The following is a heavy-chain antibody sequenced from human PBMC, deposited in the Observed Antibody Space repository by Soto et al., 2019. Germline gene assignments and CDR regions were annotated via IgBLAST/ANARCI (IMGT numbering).Heavy chain of an antibody. CDR2: IWSDGNNR. CDR3: VRGDNWNDEASDY. J-gene: IGHJ4*02. CDR1: GFMFSNHG. D-gene: IGHD1-1*01. Sequence: GGSLGLSCSASGFMFSNHGMHWVRQAPGKGLEWVAVIWSDGNNRYYADSVKGRFTISRDNSKNTVYLQMSSLRVEDTAVYYCVRGDNWNDEASDYWGQGTLVTVSS. V-gene: IGHV3-33*01.